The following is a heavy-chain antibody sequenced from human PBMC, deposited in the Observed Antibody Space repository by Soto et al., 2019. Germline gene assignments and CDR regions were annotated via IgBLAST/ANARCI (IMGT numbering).Heavy chain of an antibody. J-gene: IGHJ1*01. V-gene: IGHV4-39*01. CDR2: VFFMGNT. D-gene: IGHD6-25*01. CDR1: GGSVTSGSSY. CDR3: VRLTSRIAAASHGRCNYLHT. Sequence: SETLSLTCSVSGGSVTSGSSYWGWVRQAPGKGLEWIGDVFFMGNTWYNADLKARLTISVDTSNDQFSLRLSSVTAADTAFYFCVRLTSRIAAASHGRCNYLHTWRPGSLVTVSS.